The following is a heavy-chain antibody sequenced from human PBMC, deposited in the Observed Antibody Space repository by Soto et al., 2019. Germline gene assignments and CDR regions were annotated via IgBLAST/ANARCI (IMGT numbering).Heavy chain of an antibody. V-gene: IGHV3-23*01. D-gene: IGHD2-2*01. CDR3: ARKVLGSTSRPDWWYFDL. Sequence: EVQLLESGGGLVQHGGSLRLSCVGSGFTFINYVMNWVRQTPGKGLEWVSTISGGGDRTFDADTVKGRFTISRDNSKNTVNLQMNSLRADDTAVYSCARKVLGSTSRPDWWYFDLWGRGTLVTVSS. CDR2: ISGGGDRT. J-gene: IGHJ2*01. CDR1: GFTFINYV.